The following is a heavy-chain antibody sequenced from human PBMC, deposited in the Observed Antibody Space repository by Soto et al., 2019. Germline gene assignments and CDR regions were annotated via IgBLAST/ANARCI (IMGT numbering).Heavy chain of an antibody. CDR3: ARDDYRRELLSEGGMDV. CDR1: GGSISSYY. V-gene: IGHV4-4*07. D-gene: IGHD1-26*01. Sequence: SETLSLTCTVSGGSISSYYWSWIRQPAGKGLEWIGRIYTSGSTNHNPSLKSRVTMSVDTSKNQFSLKLSSVTAADTAVYYCARDDYRRELLSEGGMDVWGQGTTVTVSS. CDR2: IYTSGST. J-gene: IGHJ6*02.